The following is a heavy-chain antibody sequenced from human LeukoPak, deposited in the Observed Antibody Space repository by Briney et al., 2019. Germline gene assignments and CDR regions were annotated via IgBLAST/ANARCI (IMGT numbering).Heavy chain of an antibody. CDR3: AKEPAPRPVAGTFDF. Sequence: GGSLRLSCAASGFTFSSYAMSWARQAPGKGLEWVSALSGSGGTTYYADSVKGRFTISRDNSKNTLYLQMNSLRAEDTAVYYCAKEPAPRPVAGTFDFWGQGTLVTVSS. D-gene: IGHD6-19*01. J-gene: IGHJ4*02. V-gene: IGHV3-23*01. CDR1: GFTFSSYA. CDR2: LSGSGGTT.